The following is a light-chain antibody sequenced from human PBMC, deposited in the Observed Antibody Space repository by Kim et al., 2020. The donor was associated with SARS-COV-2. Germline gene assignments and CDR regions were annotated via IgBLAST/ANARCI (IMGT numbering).Light chain of an antibody. CDR1: HSVSSN. CDR2: GAS. CDR3: QQYNNWPLT. Sequence: EIVMTQSPATLSVSPGERATLSCRASHSVSSNLAWYQQKPGKAPRLLIYGASTRATGIPARFSGSGSGTEFTLTISSLQSEDFAVYYCQQYNNWPLTFGQGTKVDIK. V-gene: IGKV3-15*01. J-gene: IGKJ1*01.